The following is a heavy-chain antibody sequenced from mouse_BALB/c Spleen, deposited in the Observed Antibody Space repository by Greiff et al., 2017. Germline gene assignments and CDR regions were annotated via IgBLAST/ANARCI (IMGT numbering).Heavy chain of an antibody. D-gene: IGHD1-1*01. CDR2: INSNGGST. Sequence: EVNVVESGGGLVQPGGSLKLSCAASGFTFSSYGMSWVRQTPDKRLELVATINSNGGSTYYPDSVKGRFTISRDNAKNTLYLQMSSLKSEDTAMYYCARRAVVADYWGQGTTLTVSS. V-gene: IGHV5-6-3*01. J-gene: IGHJ2*01. CDR1: GFTFSSYG. CDR3: ARRAVVADY.